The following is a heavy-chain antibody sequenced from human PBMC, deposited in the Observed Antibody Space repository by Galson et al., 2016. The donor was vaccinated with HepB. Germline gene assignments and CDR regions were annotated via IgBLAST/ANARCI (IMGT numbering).Heavy chain of an antibody. Sequence: SLRLSCAASGFTFNTYAMHWVRQAPGKGLEWVALISYDGTDKYYADSVKGRFTISRDNSNNTMYVQMNSLRADDTAVYYCVRDKSSWNLGKFYYYGLDVWDHGTRVTVSS. CDR1: GFTFNTYA. CDR2: ISYDGTDK. CDR3: VRDKSSWNLGKFYYYGLDV. J-gene: IGHJ6*02. V-gene: IGHV3-30*04. D-gene: IGHD2-15*01.